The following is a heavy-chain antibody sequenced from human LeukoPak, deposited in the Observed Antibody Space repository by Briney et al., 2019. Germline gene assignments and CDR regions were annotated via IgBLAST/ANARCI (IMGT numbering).Heavy chain of an antibody. J-gene: IGHJ4*02. CDR2: IHHSGDT. V-gene: IGHV4-31*03. D-gene: IGHD3-22*01. Sequence: SETLSLTCTVSGGSISSGGYYWSWIRQHPGKGLEWSGYIHHSGDTYYSPSLKSRLTISVDTSKNQFSLRLRSVTAADTAVYYCARVVAYDSTGYYLYYFDYWGQGTLVTVAA. CDR1: GGSISSGGYY. CDR3: ARVVAYDSTGYYLYYFDY.